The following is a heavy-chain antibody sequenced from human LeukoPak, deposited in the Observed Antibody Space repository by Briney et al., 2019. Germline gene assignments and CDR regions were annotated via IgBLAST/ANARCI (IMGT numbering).Heavy chain of an antibody. J-gene: IGHJ4*02. D-gene: IGHD1-26*01. Sequence: GGSLRLSCAASGFTFSSYAMSWVRQAPGKGLEWVLAISGSGGSTYYTDSVKGRFTISRDNSKNTLYLQMNSLRAEDTAVYYCAKGLSSGSYLYFDYWGQGTLVTVSS. V-gene: IGHV3-23*01. CDR2: ISGSGGST. CDR3: AKGLSSGSYLYFDY. CDR1: GFTFSSYA.